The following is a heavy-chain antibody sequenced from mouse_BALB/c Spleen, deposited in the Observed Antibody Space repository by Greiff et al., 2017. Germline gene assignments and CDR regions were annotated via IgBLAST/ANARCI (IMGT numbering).Heavy chain of an antibody. D-gene: IGHD2-1*01. CDR1: GYTFTSYW. CDR3: TRSGGNYVGYAMDY. V-gene: IGHV1-5*01. Sequence: EVQLQQSGTVLARPGASVKMSCKASGYTFTSYWMHWVKQRPGQGLEWIGAIYPGNSDTSYNQKFKGKAKLTAVTSTSTAYMELSSLTNEDSAVYYCTRSGGNYVGYAMDYWGQGTSVTVSS. J-gene: IGHJ4*01. CDR2: IYPGNSDT.